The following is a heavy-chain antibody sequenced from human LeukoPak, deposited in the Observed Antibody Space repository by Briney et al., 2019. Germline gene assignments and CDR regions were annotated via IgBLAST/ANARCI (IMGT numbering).Heavy chain of an antibody. V-gene: IGHV4-59*02. CDR3: ARVGGVPLGAFDI. Sequence: PSETLFLTCTVFVGSAKSYYWTGIRQPPGKVWGWIGYIFYGGTTSYNPSLKSPGSLSVDTSKNQFSLKLNSVLAADTAVYYCARVGGVPLGAFDIWAQWTMVTVSA. CDR2: IFYGGTT. J-gene: IGHJ3*02. CDR1: VGSAKSYY. D-gene: IGHD3-16*01.